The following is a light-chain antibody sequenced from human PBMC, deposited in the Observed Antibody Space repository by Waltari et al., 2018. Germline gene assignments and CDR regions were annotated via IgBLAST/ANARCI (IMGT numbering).Light chain of an antibody. J-gene: IGLJ3*02. Sequence: QLVLTQSPSASASLGASVKPTCTLSSGHSSNVIAWHQQHPEKGPRYLMKVNSDGSHSKGDEIPDRFSGSSSGAERHLTISSLQSEDEADYYCQTGGHGTWVFGGGTKLTVL. V-gene: IGLV4-69*01. CDR1: SGHSSNV. CDR3: QTGGHGTWV. CDR2: VNSDGSH.